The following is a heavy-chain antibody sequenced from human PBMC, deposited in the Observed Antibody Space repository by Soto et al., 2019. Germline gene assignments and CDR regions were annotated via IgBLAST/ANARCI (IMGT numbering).Heavy chain of an antibody. CDR3: AKGLRGFGSA. D-gene: IGHD3-10*01. J-gene: IGHJ5*02. Sequence: PGGSRRLSCAASGFTFSSYAMSWVRQAPGKGLEXVSXISXXXXXTXXADSVKGRFTISRDNSKNTLYLQMNSLRAEDTAVYYCAKGLRGFGSAWGQGTLVTVSS. CDR2: ISXXXXXT. V-gene: IGHV3-23*01. CDR1: GFTFSSYA.